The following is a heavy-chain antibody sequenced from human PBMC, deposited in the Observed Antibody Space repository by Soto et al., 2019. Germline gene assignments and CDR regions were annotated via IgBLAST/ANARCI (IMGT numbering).Heavy chain of an antibody. D-gene: IGHD2-21*02. J-gene: IGHJ5*02. CDR2: ISYDGNRI. CDR3: ARGLVVTAKGWFDL. Sequence: QVQLAESGGGVVQRGGSLRLSCAASGFTFSSYSMNWVRQSPGKGLEWVAVISYDGNRIYYADSVKGRFTISRDNAKNTMFLQMSGLRPEDTAVYYCARGLVVTAKGWFDLWGQGTQVTVSS. CDR1: GFTFSSYS. V-gene: IGHV3-30-3*02.